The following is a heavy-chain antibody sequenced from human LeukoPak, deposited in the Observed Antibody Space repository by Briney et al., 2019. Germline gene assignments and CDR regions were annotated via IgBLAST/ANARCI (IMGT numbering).Heavy chain of an antibody. V-gene: IGHV4-59*01. CDR3: ARGHYDFWSGYYFDY. Sequence: PSETLSLTCTVSGGSISSYYWSWIRQPPGKGLEWIGYIYYSGSTNYNPSLRSRVTISVDTSKNQFSLKLSSVTAADTAVYYCARGHYDFWSGYYFDYWGQGTLVTVSS. J-gene: IGHJ4*02. CDR2: IYYSGST. CDR1: GGSISSYY. D-gene: IGHD3-3*01.